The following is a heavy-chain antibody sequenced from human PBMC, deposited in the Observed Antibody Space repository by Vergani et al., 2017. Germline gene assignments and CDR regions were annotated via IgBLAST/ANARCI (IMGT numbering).Heavy chain of an antibody. CDR3: ARGSXLGGSCYKPLFDY. J-gene: IGHJ4*02. D-gene: IGHD2-15*01. V-gene: IGHV4-61*02. CDR1: GGSINSHNYY. CDR2: IHTSGST. Sequence: QVQLQESGPGLVKPSQTLSLTCTVSGGSINSHNYYWSWIRQPAGKGLEWIGRIHTSGSTNYNPSLKSRVTMSEDTSKNQFSLNLTSVTAADTAVYFCARGSXLGGSCYKPLFDYWVQGILVTVSS.